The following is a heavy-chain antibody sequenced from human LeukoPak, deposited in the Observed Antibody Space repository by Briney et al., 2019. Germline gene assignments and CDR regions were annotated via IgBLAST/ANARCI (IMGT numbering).Heavy chain of an antibody. Sequence: GGSLRLSCAVSGFTFNNYYMTWVRQAPGKGLEWVGRIRSKTDGGTTGSAAPVKGRFTISRDDSKNTLYLQMNSLKTEDTAVYYCTTSLYSGYDWGSDYWGQGTLVTVSS. D-gene: IGHD5-12*01. CDR2: IRSKTDGGTT. J-gene: IGHJ4*02. CDR1: GFTFNNYY. V-gene: IGHV3-15*01. CDR3: TTSLYSGYDWGSDY.